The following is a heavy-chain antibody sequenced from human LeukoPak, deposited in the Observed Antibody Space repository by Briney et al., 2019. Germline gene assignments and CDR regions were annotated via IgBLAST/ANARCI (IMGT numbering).Heavy chain of an antibody. D-gene: IGHD3-22*01. V-gene: IGHV1-18*01. Sequence: ASVEVSCKASGYTFTSYGISWVRQAPGQGLEWMGWISAYNGNTNYAQKLQGRVTMTTDTSTSTAYMELRSLRSDDTAVYYCARELDIYYYDSSGYWAFDIWGQGTMVTVSS. CDR1: GYTFTSYG. CDR3: ARELDIYYYDSSGYWAFDI. CDR2: ISAYNGNT. J-gene: IGHJ3*02.